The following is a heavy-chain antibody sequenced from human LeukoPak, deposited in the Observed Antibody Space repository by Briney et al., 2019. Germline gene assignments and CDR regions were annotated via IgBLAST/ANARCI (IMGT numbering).Heavy chain of an antibody. V-gene: IGHV4-34*01. Sequence: SETLFLTCDVPGGSFSGYLWSWIRQSPGKGLEWIGEVNYRGSPNYNPSLESRVTISVDTSKNQLSLKLTSVTAADTALYYCSRSGLTGMREYERADYYYYGMDLWGQGTAVTVFS. D-gene: IGHD3-16*01. CDR1: GGSFSGYL. CDR3: SRSGLTGMREYERADYYYYGMDL. CDR2: VNYRGSP. J-gene: IGHJ6*02.